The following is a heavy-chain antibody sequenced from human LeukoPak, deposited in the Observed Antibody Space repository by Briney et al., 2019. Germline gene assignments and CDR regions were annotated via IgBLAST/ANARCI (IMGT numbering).Heavy chain of an antibody. CDR1: GFTFNSYG. D-gene: IGHD5-24*01. Sequence: PGKSLTLSFAASGFTFNSYGLHWVRQAPGKGPEWVAIISHDGIKKFYADAVKGRFTVSRDNSKNTVYLRMNSLRVEDTAVYYCAKEDGFYFDYWGQGTLVTVSS. J-gene: IGHJ4*02. V-gene: IGHV3-30*18. CDR2: ISHDGIKK. CDR3: AKEDGFYFDY.